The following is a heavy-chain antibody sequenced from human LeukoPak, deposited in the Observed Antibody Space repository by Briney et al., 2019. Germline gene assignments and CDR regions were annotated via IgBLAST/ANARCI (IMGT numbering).Heavy chain of an antibody. CDR1: GFTFSSYG. Sequence: PGGSLRLSCAASGFTFSSYGMHWVRQAPGKGLEWVAVIWYDGSNKYYADSVKGRFSISRDNAKNTLYLQMNSLRVEDTAVYYCARGRPHGNDYWGQGTLVTVSS. D-gene: IGHD4-23*01. J-gene: IGHJ4*02. CDR2: IWYDGSNK. CDR3: ARGRPHGNDY. V-gene: IGHV3-33*01.